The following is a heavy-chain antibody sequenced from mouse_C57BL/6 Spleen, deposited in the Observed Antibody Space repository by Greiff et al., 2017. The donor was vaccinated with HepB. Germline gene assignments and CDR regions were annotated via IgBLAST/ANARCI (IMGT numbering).Heavy chain of an antibody. D-gene: IGHD2-3*01. V-gene: IGHV14-4*01. CDR3: TMDGYYRYYFDY. CDR2: IDPENGDT. Sequence: EVQLQQSGAELVRPGASVKLSCTASGFNIKDDYMHWVKQRPEQGLEWIGWIDPENGDTEYASKFQGKATITADTSSNTAYLQLSSLTSEDTAVYYCTMDGYYRYYFDYWGQGTTLTVSS. J-gene: IGHJ2*01. CDR1: GFNIKDDY.